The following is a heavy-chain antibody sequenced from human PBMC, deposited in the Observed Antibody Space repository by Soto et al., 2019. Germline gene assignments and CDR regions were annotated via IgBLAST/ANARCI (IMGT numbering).Heavy chain of an antibody. J-gene: IGHJ6*02. Sequence: PGGSLRLSCAASGFTFSSYGMHWVRQAPGKGLEWVAVIWYDGSNKYYADSVKGRFTISRDNSKNTLYLQMNSLRAEDTAVYYCARAHHSSGGYGDYYNAMDVWGQGTTVTVSS. CDR2: IWYDGSNK. CDR1: GFTFSSYG. D-gene: IGHD6-19*01. V-gene: IGHV3-33*01. CDR3: ARAHHSSGGYGDYYNAMDV.